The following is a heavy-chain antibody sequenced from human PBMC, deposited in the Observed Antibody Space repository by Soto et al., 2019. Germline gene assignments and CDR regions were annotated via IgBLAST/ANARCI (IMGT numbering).Heavy chain of an antibody. CDR1: GFTFSSYA. V-gene: IGHV3-30-3*01. CDR2: ISYDGSNK. Sequence: GGSLRLSCAASGFTFSSYAMHWVCQAPGKGLEWVAVISYDGSNKYYADSVKGRFTTSRDNSKNTLYLQMNSLRAKDTAIYYCARGPSSLTRFDYWGQGTLVTVSS. D-gene: IGHD2-2*01. J-gene: IGHJ4*02. CDR3: ARGPSSLTRFDY.